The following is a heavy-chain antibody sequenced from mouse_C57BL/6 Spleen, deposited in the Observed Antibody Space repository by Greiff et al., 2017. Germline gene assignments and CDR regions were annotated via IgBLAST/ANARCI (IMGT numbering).Heavy chain of an antibody. CDR2: IDPSDSYT. J-gene: IGHJ2*01. Sequence: QVQLQQPGAELVMPGASVKLSCKASGYTFTSYWMHWVKQRPGQGLEWIGEIDPSDSYTNYNQKFKGKSTLTVDKSSSTAYMQLSSLTSEDSAVYYCARKRNYYSSYYFDYWGQGTTLTVSS. CDR3: ARKRNYYSSYYFDY. D-gene: IGHD1-1*01. V-gene: IGHV1-69*01. CDR1: GYTFTSYW.